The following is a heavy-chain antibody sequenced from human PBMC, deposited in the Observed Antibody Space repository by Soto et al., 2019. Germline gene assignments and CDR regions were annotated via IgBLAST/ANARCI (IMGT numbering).Heavy chain of an antibody. CDR1: GGSITSGGSF. CDR2: IGYSGAT. V-gene: IGHV4-31*03. J-gene: IGHJ5*02. Sequence: SETLSLTCTVSGGSITSGGSFWSWIRQHPGKGPEWIAFIGYSGATSYNPSLASRVTISAGTYKSQFSLNLRSVTAADTAVYYCARGGASSKWFAPWGQGTMVTVYS. D-gene: IGHD2-15*01. CDR3: ARGGASSKWFAP.